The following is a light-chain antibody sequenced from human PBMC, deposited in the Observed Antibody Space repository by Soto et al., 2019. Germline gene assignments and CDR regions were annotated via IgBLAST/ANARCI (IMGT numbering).Light chain of an antibody. CDR2: EVS. Sequence: QSVLTQPASVSGSPGQSITISCTGTSSDVGGYNYVSWYQQHPGKAPKLMIYEVSNRPSGASNRFSGSKSGNTAPLTISGLQAEDEADYYCSSYTSSSTLYVFGTGTKVTVL. CDR3: SSYTSSSTLYV. CDR1: SSDVGGYNY. V-gene: IGLV2-14*01. J-gene: IGLJ1*01.